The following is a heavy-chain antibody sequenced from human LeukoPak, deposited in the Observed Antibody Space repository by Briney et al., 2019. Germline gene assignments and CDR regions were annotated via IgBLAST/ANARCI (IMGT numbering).Heavy chain of an antibody. CDR1: GYTFTDYY. J-gene: IGHJ5*02. Sequence: ASVEVSCKASGYTFTDYYIHWVRQAPGQGLEWMGRINPYSGDTNHAQKFQGRVTMSRDTSITTAYMELSRLTSDDTAVYYCARRVDWFDPWGQGTLVTVSS. V-gene: IGHV1-2*06. CDR3: ARRVDWFDP. D-gene: IGHD2-15*01. CDR2: INPYSGDT.